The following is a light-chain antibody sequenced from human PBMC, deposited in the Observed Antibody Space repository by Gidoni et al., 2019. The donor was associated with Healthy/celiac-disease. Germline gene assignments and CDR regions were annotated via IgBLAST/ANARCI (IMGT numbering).Light chain of an antibody. J-gene: IGLJ1*01. V-gene: IGLV1-44*01. CDR3: GAWDDSLNAYV. CDR1: RSNIGGNP. CDR2: STN. Sequence: QSVPTQPPPASGTPGLRVTISFSGSRSNIGGNPVNWFQQLPGTAPQLPIYSTNQRPSGVPDRISGSKSGTSASLAISGLQSEDEADYYCGAWDDSLNAYVIGTGTRVTVL.